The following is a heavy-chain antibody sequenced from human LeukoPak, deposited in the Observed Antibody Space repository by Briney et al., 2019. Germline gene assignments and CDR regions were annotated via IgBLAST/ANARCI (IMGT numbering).Heavy chain of an antibody. Sequence: ASVKVSCKASGYTFTSYYMHWVRQAPGQVLEWMGIINPSGGSTSYAQKFQGRVTMTRDTSTSTVYMELSSLRSEDTAVYYCARDSPPERGIAVAGTMDYWGQGTLVTVSS. CDR1: GYTFTSYY. CDR2: INPSGGST. J-gene: IGHJ4*02. D-gene: IGHD6-19*01. CDR3: ARDSPPERGIAVAGTMDY. V-gene: IGHV1-46*01.